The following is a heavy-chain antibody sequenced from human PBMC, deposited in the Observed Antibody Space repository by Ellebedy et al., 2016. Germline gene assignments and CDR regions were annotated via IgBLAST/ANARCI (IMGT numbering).Heavy chain of an antibody. Sequence: GESLKISCAASGFTVSTNYMKWVRQAPGKGLEWVSAIFSDGNTYYADSVKGRFTISRDNSKNTLYLQMNSLRAEDTAVYYCARGVGSGWFDHWGQGTLVTVSS. V-gene: IGHV3-53*01. CDR2: IFSDGNT. CDR3: ARGVGSGWFDH. D-gene: IGHD2-15*01. CDR1: GFTVSTNY. J-gene: IGHJ5*02.